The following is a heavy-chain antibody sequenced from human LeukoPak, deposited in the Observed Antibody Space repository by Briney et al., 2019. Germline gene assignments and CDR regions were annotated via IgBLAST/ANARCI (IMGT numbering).Heavy chain of an antibody. CDR1: GFTFNIYA. CDR2: ISSSGGST. D-gene: IGHD3-22*01. V-gene: IGHV3-23*01. Sequence: GGSLRLSCAASGFTFNIYAMSWVRQAPGKGLEWVSTISSSGGSTYYADSVKGRFSISRDDSKNTLYLQMNSLRAEDTAVYYCAKHDDTSAPWFDPWGQGTLVTVSS. CDR3: AKHDDTSAPWFDP. J-gene: IGHJ5*02.